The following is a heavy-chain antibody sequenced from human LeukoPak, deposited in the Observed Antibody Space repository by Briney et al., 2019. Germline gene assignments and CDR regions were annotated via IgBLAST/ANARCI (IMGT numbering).Heavy chain of an antibody. Sequence: SETLSLTCAVYGGSFRGYYWSWIRQSPGKGLEWIGEINHSGSTNHNPSLKSRVSVSVDKSKNQFSLKLSSVTAADTGVYYCARTNNILYYSDYWGQGTLVTVSS. J-gene: IGHJ4*02. CDR2: INHSGST. V-gene: IGHV4-34*01. D-gene: IGHD3-9*01. CDR3: ARTNNILYYSDY. CDR1: GGSFRGYY.